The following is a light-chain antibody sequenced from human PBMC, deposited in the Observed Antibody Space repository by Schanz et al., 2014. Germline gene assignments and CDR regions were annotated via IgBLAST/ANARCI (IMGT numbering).Light chain of an antibody. V-gene: IGLV2-14*03. J-gene: IGLJ1*01. CDR1: SRDVGSYNF. CDR3: SSYTSSSTSFV. CDR2: DVS. Sequence: QSALTQPASVSGSPGQSITISCTGTSRDVGSYNFVSWYQQHPGKAPKLMIYDVSNRPSGVSNRFSGSKSGNTASLTISGLQADDEADYYCSSYTSSSTSFVFGTGTKVTVL.